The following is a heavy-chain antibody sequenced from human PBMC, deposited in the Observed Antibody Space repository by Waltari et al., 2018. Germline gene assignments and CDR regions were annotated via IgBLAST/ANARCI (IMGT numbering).Heavy chain of an antibody. V-gene: IGHV4-4*02. D-gene: IGHD1-26*01. CDR2: IHGTGKT. J-gene: IGHJ4*02. CDR1: CDSVSHNYW. CDR3: ARDRGRGLYLDS. Sequence: QLQLQQSGPGLVKPSESLFLSCAGSCDSVSHNYWWSWVRQPPGKGLEWIGQIHGTGKTNYNPSLESRVTVSMDTSNNQFSLRVTSPTAADTAVYFCARDRGRGLYLDSWGQGTLVTVS.